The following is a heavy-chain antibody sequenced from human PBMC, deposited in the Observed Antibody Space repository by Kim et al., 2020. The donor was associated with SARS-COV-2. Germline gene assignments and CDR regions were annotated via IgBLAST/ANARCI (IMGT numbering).Heavy chain of an antibody. CDR3: ATDSPAMVRGSFPGYYYGMDV. CDR2: FDPEDGET. CDR1: GYTLTELS. J-gene: IGHJ6*02. V-gene: IGHV1-24*01. D-gene: IGHD3-10*01. Sequence: ASVKVSCKVSGYTLTELSMHWVRQAPGKGLEWMGGFDPEDGETIYAQKFQGRVTMTEDTSTDTAYMELSSLRSEDTAVYYCATDSPAMVRGSFPGYYYGMDVWGQGTTVTVSS.